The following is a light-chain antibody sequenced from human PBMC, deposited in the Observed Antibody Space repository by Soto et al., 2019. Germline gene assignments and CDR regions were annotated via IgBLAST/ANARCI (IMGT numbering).Light chain of an antibody. V-gene: IGLV1-51*01. CDR1: SSNIGNNY. CDR3: GKWDSSLSAGREV. J-gene: IGLJ2*01. Sequence: QSVLTKPPSVSAAPGQKVNISCSGSSSNIGNNYVSWYQQLPGTAPKLLIYDNNKRPSGIPVRFSGSKSGTSATLGITGLQTGDEADYYCGKWDSSLSAGREVFGGGTKLAVL. CDR2: DNN.